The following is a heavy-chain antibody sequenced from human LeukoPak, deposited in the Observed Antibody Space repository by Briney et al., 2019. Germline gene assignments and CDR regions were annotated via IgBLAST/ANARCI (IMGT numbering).Heavy chain of an antibody. CDR1: GYTFISYD. Sequence: GASVKVSCKASGYTFISYDINWVRQATGQGLEWMGWMNPNSGNTGYAQKFQGRVTMTRNTSISTAYMELSSLRSEDTAVYYCASAVLVNTNWYYFDYWGQGTLVTVSS. CDR3: ASAVLVNTNWYYFDY. J-gene: IGHJ4*02. CDR2: MNPNSGNT. D-gene: IGHD1-1*01. V-gene: IGHV1-8*01.